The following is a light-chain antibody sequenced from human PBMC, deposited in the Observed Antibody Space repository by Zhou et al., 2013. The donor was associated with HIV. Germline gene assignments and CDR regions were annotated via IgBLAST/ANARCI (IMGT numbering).Light chain of an antibody. CDR1: QSVSGY. Sequence: EIVLTQSPATLSLSPGERATLSCRASQSVSGYLAWYQQKPGQAPRLLIYDASNRATGIPARFSGSGSGIEFTLTITSVQSEDFAVYYCQQYGDWKTFGQGTKVEIK. CDR2: DAS. J-gene: IGKJ1*01. V-gene: IGKV3-11*01. CDR3: QQYGDWKT.